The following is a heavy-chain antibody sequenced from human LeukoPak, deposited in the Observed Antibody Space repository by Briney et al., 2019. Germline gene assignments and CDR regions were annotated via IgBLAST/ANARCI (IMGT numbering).Heavy chain of an antibody. CDR2: ISDDGINK. Sequence: GRSLRLSCAASRFTFSTYGMHWVRQAPGKGLEWVALISDDGINKYYADSVKGRFTVSRDNSKSTLHLQVNSLRAEDTAVYYCARDSDGMSVWGLGTTVTVSS. CDR1: RFTFSTYG. CDR3: ARDSDGMSV. V-gene: IGHV3-30*03. J-gene: IGHJ6*02.